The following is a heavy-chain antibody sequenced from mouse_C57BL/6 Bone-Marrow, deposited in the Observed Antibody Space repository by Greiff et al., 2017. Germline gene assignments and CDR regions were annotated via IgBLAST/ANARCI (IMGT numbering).Heavy chain of an antibody. Sequence: LVESGAELVKPGASVKISCKVSGYAFSTYWMNWVKQRPGQGLAWIGQIYPGDGDTNYNGKFKGKATLTADKSSSSLTSEDSAVYFCARDWDYFDYWGQGTTLTVSS. CDR3: ARDWDYFDY. V-gene: IGHV1-80*01. CDR1: GYAFSTYW. J-gene: IGHJ2*01. CDR2: IYPGDGDT. D-gene: IGHD4-1*01.